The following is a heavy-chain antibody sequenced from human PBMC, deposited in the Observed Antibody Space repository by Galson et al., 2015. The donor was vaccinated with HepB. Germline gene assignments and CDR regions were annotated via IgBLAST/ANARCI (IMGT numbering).Heavy chain of an antibody. J-gene: IGHJ4*02. D-gene: IGHD6-13*01. V-gene: IGHV3-48*02. CDR1: GFDFSRYS. CDR3: ARAEYSSTWGLFDS. CDR2: MSSISNTI. Sequence: SLRLSCAASGFDFSRYSMNWVRQAPGKGPEWISYMSSISNTIRYADSVRGRFTISRDNAKNSLYLQMYSLRDEDTAIYYCARAEYSSTWGLFDSWGRGTLVTVSS.